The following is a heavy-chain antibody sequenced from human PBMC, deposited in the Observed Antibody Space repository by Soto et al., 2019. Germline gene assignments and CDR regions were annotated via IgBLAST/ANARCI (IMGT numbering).Heavy chain of an antibody. Sequence: SMKVSCKASGVTFSTFCLSCVRQSPVQGLEWMGGIIPFFGTARYSQKFEDRITITADESTNTVYMDLRSLTSEDTAIYYCAKSAPMDAGDKYYYDFWGQGALVTVSS. CDR1: GVTFSTFC. J-gene: IGHJ4*02. V-gene: IGHV1-69*13. D-gene: IGHD4-17*01. CDR2: IIPFFGTA. CDR3: AKSAPMDAGDKYYYDF.